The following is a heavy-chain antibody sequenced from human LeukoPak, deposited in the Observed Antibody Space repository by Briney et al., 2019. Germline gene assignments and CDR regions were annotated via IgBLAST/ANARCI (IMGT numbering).Heavy chain of an antibody. CDR1: GGSISSYY. CDR2: IYTSGST. J-gene: IGHJ4*02. CDR3: ARENYYGSGTDY. V-gene: IGHV4-4*07. Sequence: SETLSLTCTVSGGSISSYYWSWIRQPAGKGLGWIGRIYTSGSTNYNPSLKSRVTMSVDTSKNQFSLKLSSVTAADTAVYYCARENYYGSGTDYWGQGTLVTVSS. D-gene: IGHD3-10*01.